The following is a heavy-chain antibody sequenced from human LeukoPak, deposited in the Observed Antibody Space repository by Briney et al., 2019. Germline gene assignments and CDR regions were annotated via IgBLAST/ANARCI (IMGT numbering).Heavy chain of an antibody. V-gene: IGHV1-8*01. Sequence: GASVKVSCKASGYTFTSYDINWVRQATGQGVEWMGWINPNSGNTGYAQKFQGRVTMTRNTSISTAYMELSSLRSKDTAVYYCARMTTYYYYYYGMDVWGQGTTVTVSS. J-gene: IGHJ6*02. CDR1: GYTFTSYD. CDR3: ARMTTYYYYYYGMDV. D-gene: IGHD1-1*01. CDR2: INPNSGNT.